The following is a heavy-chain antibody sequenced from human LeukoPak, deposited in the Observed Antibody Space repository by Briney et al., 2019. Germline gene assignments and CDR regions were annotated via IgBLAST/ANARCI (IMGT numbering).Heavy chain of an antibody. CDR1: GFTFSSYA. Sequence: PGGSLRLSCAASGFTFSSYAMSWVRQAPGKGLEWVSAISGSGGSTYYADSVKGRFTISRDNSKNTLYLQMNSLRAEDTAVYYCAKVVGSYFGWGMDVWGQGTTVTVSS. V-gene: IGHV3-23*01. CDR2: ISGSGGST. D-gene: IGHD1-26*01. CDR3: AKVVGSYFGWGMDV. J-gene: IGHJ6*02.